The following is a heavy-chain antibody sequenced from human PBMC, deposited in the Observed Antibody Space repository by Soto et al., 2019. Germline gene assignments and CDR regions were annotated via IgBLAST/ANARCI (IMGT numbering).Heavy chain of an antibody. Sequence: GASVKVSCKASGGTCSSYTISWVRQAPGQGLEWMGRIIPILGIANYAQKFQGRVTITADKSTSTAYMELSSLRSEDTAVYYCARVLRYFDWFHFDYWGQGTLVTISS. J-gene: IGHJ4*02. CDR1: GGTCSSYT. V-gene: IGHV1-69*02. CDR2: IIPILGIA. CDR3: ARVLRYFDWFHFDY. D-gene: IGHD3-9*01.